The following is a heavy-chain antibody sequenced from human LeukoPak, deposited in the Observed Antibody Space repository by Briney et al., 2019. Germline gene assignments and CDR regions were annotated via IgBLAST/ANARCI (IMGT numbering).Heavy chain of an antibody. D-gene: IGHD6-6*01. CDR3: ARAPYSSSGRLMGY. CDR1: GCTFTSYY. V-gene: IGHV1-46*01. CDR2: INPSGGST. Sequence: ASVKVSCKASGCTFTSYYMDWVRQAPGQGLEWIGIINPSGGSTSYAQKFQGRVTMTRDTSTSSVYMELSSLRSEVTAVYYCARAPYSSSGRLMGYWGQGTLVTVSS. J-gene: IGHJ4*02.